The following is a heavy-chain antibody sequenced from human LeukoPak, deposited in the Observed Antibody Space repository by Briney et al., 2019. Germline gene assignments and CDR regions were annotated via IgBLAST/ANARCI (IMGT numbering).Heavy chain of an antibody. V-gene: IGHV4-39*01. Sequence: PSETLSLTCTASGGSISSSSFHWGWIRQPPGKGLEWIGSIYYSGSTYYNPSLKSRVTISVDTSKNQFSLMLISVTATDTAVYYCARVPYSRYSGSYYSDYWGQGTLVTVSS. CDR3: ARVPYSRYSGSYYSDY. CDR1: GGSISSSSFH. CDR2: IYYSGST. D-gene: IGHD1-26*01. J-gene: IGHJ4*02.